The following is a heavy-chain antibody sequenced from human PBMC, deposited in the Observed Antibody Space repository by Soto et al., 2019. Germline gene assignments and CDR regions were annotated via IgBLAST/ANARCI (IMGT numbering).Heavy chain of an antibody. D-gene: IGHD3-16*01. Sequence: QVQLVQSGAEVKTPGASVKVSCKASGYTFTDNQIHWLRRAPGQRLEWMGRIDPKSGETNFAPTYQGRVTMTRDTSNNPVYMELTRLTSGDTAIYFCARRHLRDYIRWNFDPWGQGTLVTVSS. J-gene: IGHJ5*02. CDR2: IDPKSGET. V-gene: IGHV1-2*02. CDR3: ARRHLRDYIRWNFDP. CDR1: GYTFTDNQ.